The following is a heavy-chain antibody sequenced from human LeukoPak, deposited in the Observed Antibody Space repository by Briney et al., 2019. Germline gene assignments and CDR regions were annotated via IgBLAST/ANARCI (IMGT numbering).Heavy chain of an antibody. V-gene: IGHV3-9*01. Sequence: GRSLRLSCAVSGFNFDDDAMHWGRQAPGRGLEWVSGINWKTGNGIYADSVKGRFTISRDNAKNSLYLQMSSLRAEDTALYYCTRRAARWQFDLWGRGTLLTVSS. J-gene: IGHJ2*01. CDR1: GFNFDDDA. CDR3: TRRAARWQFDL. CDR2: INWKTGNG. D-gene: IGHD5-24*01.